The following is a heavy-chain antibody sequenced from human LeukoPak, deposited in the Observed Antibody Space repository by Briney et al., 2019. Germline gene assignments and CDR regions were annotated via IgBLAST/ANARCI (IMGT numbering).Heavy chain of an antibody. CDR3: APLGYCSGGTCHNGD. J-gene: IGHJ4*02. V-gene: IGHV1-2*02. CDR2: INPNSGGT. CDR1: GYIFTGYY. Sequence: ASVKVSCKASGYIFTGYYMHWVRQAPGQGLEWMGWINPNSGGTNYAQKFQGRVTMTRDTSITTAYMELSRLRSDDTAVYYCAPLGYCSGGTCHNGDWGRGTLVTVSS. D-gene: IGHD2-15*01.